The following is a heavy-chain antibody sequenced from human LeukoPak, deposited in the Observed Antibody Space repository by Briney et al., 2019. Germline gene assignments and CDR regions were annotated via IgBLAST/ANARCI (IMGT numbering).Heavy chain of an antibody. CDR1: GFVFGDYV. D-gene: IGHD3-10*01. CDR2: IRSKAYGGTT. Sequence: GGSLRLSCTASGFVFGDYVMSWFRQAPGKGLEWVGFIRSKAYGGTTEYAASVKGRFTISRDDSKSIAYLQMNSLKTEDTAVYYCTRDRSITTVRGVNWFDPWGQGTLVTVSS. V-gene: IGHV3-49*03. J-gene: IGHJ5*02. CDR3: TRDRSITTVRGVNWFDP.